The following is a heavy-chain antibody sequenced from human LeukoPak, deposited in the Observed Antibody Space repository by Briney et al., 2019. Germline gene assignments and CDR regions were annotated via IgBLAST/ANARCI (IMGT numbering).Heavy chain of an antibody. V-gene: IGHV4-34*01. Sequence: KPSETLSVTCAVYGGSFSGYYWSWIRQPPGKGLEWIGEINHSGSTNYNPSLKSRVTISVDTSKNQFSLKLSSVTAADTAVYYCARDDYFDYWGQGTLVTVSS. CDR3: ARDDYFDY. CDR2: INHSGST. J-gene: IGHJ4*02. CDR1: GGSFSGYY.